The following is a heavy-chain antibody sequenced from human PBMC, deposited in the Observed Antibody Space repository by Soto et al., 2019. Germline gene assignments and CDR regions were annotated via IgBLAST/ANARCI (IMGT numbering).Heavy chain of an antibody. Sequence: KTSETLSLTCTVSGGSISSYYWSWIRQPPGKGLEWIGYIYYSGSTNYNPSLKSRVTISVDTSKNQFSLKLSSVTAADTAVYYCARVIYSSGWVDYFDYWGQGTLVTVSS. V-gene: IGHV4-59*01. CDR1: GGSISSYY. CDR3: ARVIYSSGWVDYFDY. CDR2: IYYSGST. J-gene: IGHJ4*02. D-gene: IGHD6-19*01.